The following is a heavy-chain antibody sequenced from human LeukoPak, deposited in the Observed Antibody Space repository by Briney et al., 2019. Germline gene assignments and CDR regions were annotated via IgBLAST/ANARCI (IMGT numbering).Heavy chain of an antibody. V-gene: IGHV3-66*01. CDR3: ASMVRGTASGY. Sequence: GGSLRLSCAVSGITVSTNYMSWVRQAPGKGLEWVSVIYSSGNTYYADSVKGRFTISRDNSKNTLYLQITRLRAEDTAVYYCASMVRGTASGYWGQGTLVNVSS. CDR2: IYSSGNT. CDR1: GITVSTNY. J-gene: IGHJ4*02. D-gene: IGHD3-10*01.